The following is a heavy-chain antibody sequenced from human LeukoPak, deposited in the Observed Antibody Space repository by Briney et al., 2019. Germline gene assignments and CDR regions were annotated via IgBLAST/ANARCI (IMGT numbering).Heavy chain of an antibody. Sequence: ASVKVSCKASGYTFTSYGISWVRQAPGQGLEWMGWISAYNGNTNYAQKLQGRVTMTTDTSTSTAYMELRSLRSDDTAVYYYARVPVRYDILTGYYSDYWGQGTLVTVSS. J-gene: IGHJ4*02. CDR2: ISAYNGNT. V-gene: IGHV1-18*01. CDR3: ARVPVRYDILTGYYSDY. CDR1: GYTFTSYG. D-gene: IGHD3-9*01.